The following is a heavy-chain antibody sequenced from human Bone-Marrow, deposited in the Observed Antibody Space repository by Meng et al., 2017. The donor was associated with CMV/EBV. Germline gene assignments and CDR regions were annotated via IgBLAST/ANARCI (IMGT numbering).Heavy chain of an antibody. CDR3: SRDRPNSGWLPAY. Sequence: GESLKTACAASGFTVSKNYMSWVRQAPGKGQEWDSVIYSGASTYYADSVKGRFTISSDNSRHRLYLHMNSLRAEARAVYYCSRDRPNSGWLPAYWRQGPLVPVPS. J-gene: IGHJ1*01. V-gene: IGHV3-53*01. D-gene: IGHD6-19*01. CDR2: IYSGAST. CDR1: GFTVSKNY.